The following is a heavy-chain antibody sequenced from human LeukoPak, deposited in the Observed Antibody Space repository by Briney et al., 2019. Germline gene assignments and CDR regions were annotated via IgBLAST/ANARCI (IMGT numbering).Heavy chain of an antibody. CDR3: TSNYDILTGLFNFDY. CDR2: LNWNGAWT. CDR1: GFKFDDYG. J-gene: IGHJ4*02. D-gene: IGHD3-9*01. Sequence: GGSLRLSCAASGFKFDDYGMSWVRQAPGKGLEWVCDLNWNGAWTGYADSVKGRFTISRDDSKNTAYLQMNSLKTEDTAVYYCTSNYDILTGLFNFDYWGQGTLVTVSS. V-gene: IGHV3-20*04.